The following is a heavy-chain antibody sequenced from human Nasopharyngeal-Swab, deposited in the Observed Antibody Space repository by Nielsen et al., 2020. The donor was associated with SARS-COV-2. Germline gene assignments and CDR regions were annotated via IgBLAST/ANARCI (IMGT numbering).Heavy chain of an antibody. J-gene: IGHJ6*02. Sequence: GESLKISCAASGFTFNIYTVNWVHQAPGKGLEWVAVISYDGSNKYYADSVKGRFTISRDNSKNTLYLQMNSLRAEDTAVYYCAKELTTVTTYNVGGSYYYYGMDVWGQGTTVTVSS. D-gene: IGHD4-17*01. CDR1: GFTFNIYT. CDR2: ISYDGSNK. V-gene: IGHV3-30*18. CDR3: AKELTTVTTYNVGGSYYYYGMDV.